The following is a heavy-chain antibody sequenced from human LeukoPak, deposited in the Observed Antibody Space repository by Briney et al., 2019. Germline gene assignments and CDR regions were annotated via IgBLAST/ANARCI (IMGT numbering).Heavy chain of an antibody. V-gene: IGHV1-69*13. Sequence: ASVKVSCKTSGYTFTTYNINWVRQAPGQGLEWMGGIIPIFGTANYAQKFQGRVTITADESTSTAYMELSSLRSEDTAVYYCARSPRVQWFGELLGAFDIWGQGTMVTVSS. CDR3: ARSPRVQWFGELLGAFDI. D-gene: IGHD3-10*01. CDR1: GYTFTTYN. J-gene: IGHJ3*02. CDR2: IIPIFGTA.